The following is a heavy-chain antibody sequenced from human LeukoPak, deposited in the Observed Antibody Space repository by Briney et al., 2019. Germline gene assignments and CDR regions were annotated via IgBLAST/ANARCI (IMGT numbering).Heavy chain of an antibody. CDR2: INPSGGRT. CDR1: GYTFTSHY. Sequence: GASVTVSCKASGYTFTSHYKYWVRQAPGQGHERKGIINPSGGRTTYAQTFQGRVTMTSDTSTSTVNMELSSLRCEDTAVYYWARAGSDSSGYYPQSIDYWGQGTLVTVSS. J-gene: IGHJ4*02. CDR3: ARAGSDSSGYYPQSIDY. V-gene: IGHV1-46*01. D-gene: IGHD3-22*01.